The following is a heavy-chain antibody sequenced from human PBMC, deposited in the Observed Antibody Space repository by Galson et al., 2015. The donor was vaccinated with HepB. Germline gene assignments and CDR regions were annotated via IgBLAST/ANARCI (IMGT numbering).Heavy chain of an antibody. CDR3: ARAVSIGNLLQGAIMDV. D-gene: IGHD3-10*01. Sequence: SVKVSCKASGYTFASYSITWVRQAPGQGLEWMGWISAYNGNTNYVQKFQGRVTMTTDTSTSTAYMELRNLRSDDTAVYYCARAVSIGNLLQGAIMDVWGKGTTVTVSS. CDR1: GYTFASYS. V-gene: IGHV1-18*04. CDR2: ISAYNGNT. J-gene: IGHJ6*04.